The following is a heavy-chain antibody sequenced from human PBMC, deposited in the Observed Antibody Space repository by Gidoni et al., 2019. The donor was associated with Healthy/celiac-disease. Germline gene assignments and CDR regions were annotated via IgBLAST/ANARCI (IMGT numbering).Heavy chain of an antibody. D-gene: IGHD3-22*01. Sequence: HVQLGQSGAEGKKPGSSVKVPCKASGGTFSSYAIRWVRQAAGQGLEWMGRIIPILVIANYAQKFQVRITITADKSTRTAYMELSSLGSEDAAVYYCAYYYDSSGYYYAWFDYWGQGTLVTVSS. CDR1: GGTFSSYA. J-gene: IGHJ4*02. CDR3: AYYYDSSGYYYAWFDY. V-gene: IGHV1-69*04. CDR2: IIPILVIA.